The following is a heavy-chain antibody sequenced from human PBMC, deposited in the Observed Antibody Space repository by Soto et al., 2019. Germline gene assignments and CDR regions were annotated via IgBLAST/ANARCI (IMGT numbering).Heavy chain of an antibody. D-gene: IGHD1-1*01. CDR1: GVTISSYA. Sequence: GGSLRLSWAAAGVTISSYARSWVRKGPGKGLEWVSTISGSGGGTYYADSVKGRFTISRDNSKKSLYLQMNSLRAEDTAVYYCAKDPPQTGTTFDYWGQGTLVT. V-gene: IGHV3-23*01. CDR3: AKDPPQTGTTFDY. J-gene: IGHJ4*02. CDR2: ISGSGGGT.